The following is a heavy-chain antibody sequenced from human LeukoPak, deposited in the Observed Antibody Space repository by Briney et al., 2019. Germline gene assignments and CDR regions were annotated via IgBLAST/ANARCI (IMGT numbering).Heavy chain of an antibody. CDR2: ISWNSGSI. Sequence: PGGSLRLSCAASGFTVSSNYMSWVRQAPGKGLEWVSGISWNSGSIGYADSVKGRFTISRDNAKNSLYLQMNSLRAEDTALYYCAKGQVVVLDGVDYWGQGTLVTVSS. CDR3: AKGQVVVLDGVDY. D-gene: IGHD3-22*01. V-gene: IGHV3-9*01. J-gene: IGHJ4*02. CDR1: GFTVSSNY.